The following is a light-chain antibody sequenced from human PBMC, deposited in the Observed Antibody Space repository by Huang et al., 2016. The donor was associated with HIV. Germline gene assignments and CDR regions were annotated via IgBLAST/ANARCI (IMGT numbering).Light chain of an antibody. V-gene: IGKV3-20*01. CDR2: GAT. CDR1: QSVSSSY. Sequence: EVVLTQSPGTLSLSPGERATLSCRASQSVSSSYLAWYQQIPGQAPKLLIYGATNRATGIPDRFSGSGSGTDFTLTISRLEPEDFAVYYCQQYGSSLSTFGQGTRLEIK. CDR3: QQYGSSLST. J-gene: IGKJ5*01.